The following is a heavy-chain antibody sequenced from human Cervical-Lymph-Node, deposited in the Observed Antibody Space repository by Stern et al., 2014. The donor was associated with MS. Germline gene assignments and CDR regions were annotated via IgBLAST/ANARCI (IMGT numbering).Heavy chain of an antibody. Sequence: EVQLEESGGGLIQPGGSLRLSCVASGITVSNNFMSWVRQAPGKGLELVSLIYSGGNTYYADSVKGRFTTSRDSSKNTLYLQMSSLRAEDTAVYYCARDPPSDSRGYWAWGQGTLVTVSS. J-gene: IGHJ4*02. CDR1: GITVSNNF. CDR2: IYSGGNT. V-gene: IGHV3-53*01. D-gene: IGHD3-22*01. CDR3: ARDPPSDSRGYWA.